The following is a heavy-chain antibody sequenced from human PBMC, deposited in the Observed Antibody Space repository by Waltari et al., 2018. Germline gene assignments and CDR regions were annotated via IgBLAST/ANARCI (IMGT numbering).Heavy chain of an antibody. D-gene: IGHD6-19*01. CDR1: GGSVSSGSYY. CDR2: IYYSVST. CDR3: ASGPYSSGWYPFFDH. V-gene: IGHV4-61*01. J-gene: IGHJ4*02. Sequence: QVQLQESGPGLVKPSETLSLTCTVSGGSVSSGSYYWSWIRQPPGKGLEWIGYIYYSVSTNYNPSLKRRFTRSVDTSKNQFSRKRSSVTAADTAVYYCASGPYSSGWYPFFDHWGQGTLVTVSS.